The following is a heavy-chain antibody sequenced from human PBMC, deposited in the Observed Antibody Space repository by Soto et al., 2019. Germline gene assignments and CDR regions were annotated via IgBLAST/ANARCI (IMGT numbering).Heavy chain of an antibody. V-gene: IGHV4-59*01. Sequence: RSLTCTVSGGSISSYYWSWIRQPPGQGLEWIGYIYYSGSTNYNPSLKSRVTISVDTSKNQFSLKLSSVTAADTAVYYCARDWPSGVTRPGAFDIWGQGTMVTVSS. CDR3: ARDWPSGVTRPGAFDI. D-gene: IGHD1-26*01. CDR2: IYYSGST. CDR1: GGSISSYY. J-gene: IGHJ3*02.